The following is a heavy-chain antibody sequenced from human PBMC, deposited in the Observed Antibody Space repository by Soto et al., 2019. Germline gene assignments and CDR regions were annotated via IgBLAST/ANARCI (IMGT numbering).Heavy chain of an antibody. CDR1: GYSFTSFW. Sequence: GESLKISCKGSGYSFTSFWISWVRQMPGKGLEWMGRIDPSDSYTNYSPSFQGHVTISADKSISTAYLQWSSLKASDTAMYYCARHEDAPTSFDYWGQGTLVTVSS. V-gene: IGHV5-10-1*01. J-gene: IGHJ4*02. CDR3: ARHEDAPTSFDY. CDR2: IDPSDSYT.